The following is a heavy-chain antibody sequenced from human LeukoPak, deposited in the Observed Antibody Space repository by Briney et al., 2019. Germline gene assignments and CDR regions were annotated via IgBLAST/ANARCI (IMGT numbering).Heavy chain of an antibody. D-gene: IGHD3-10*01. CDR1: GFTFSSYG. CDR2: TSGSGDNT. CDR3: ARGGYYGSGTYYSPTSPH. Sequence: PGGSLRLSCATSGFTFSSYGMTWVRQAPGKGLEWVSSTSGSGDNTYYADSVKGRFTFSRDNSKDTLYLQMNSLRAEDTAVYYCARGGYYGSGTYYSPTSPHWGQGTLVTVSS. J-gene: IGHJ4*02. V-gene: IGHV3-23*01.